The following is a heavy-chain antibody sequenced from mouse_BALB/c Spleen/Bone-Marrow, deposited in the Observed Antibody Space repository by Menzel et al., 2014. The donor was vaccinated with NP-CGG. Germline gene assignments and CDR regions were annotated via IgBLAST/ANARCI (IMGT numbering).Heavy chain of an antibody. CDR3: ARIYYYGRDY. CDR2: INPSTGYT. J-gene: IGHJ2*01. V-gene: IGHV1-7*01. D-gene: IGHD1-1*01. CDR1: GYTFTNYW. Sequence: QVQLKQSGAELAKPGASVKMSCKASGYTFTNYWMHWVKQRPGQGLEWIGYINPSTGYTEYNQKFKDKATLTADKSSSTASMQLSSLTSEASAVYYCARIYYYGRDYWGQGTTLTVSS.